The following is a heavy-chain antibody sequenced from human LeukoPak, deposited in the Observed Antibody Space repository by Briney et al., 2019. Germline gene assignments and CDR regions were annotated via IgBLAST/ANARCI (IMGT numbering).Heavy chain of an antibody. D-gene: IGHD4/OR15-4a*01. CDR2: IYPTGGT. CDR3: VKGGPGCTSSTCYGALFDS. J-gene: IGHJ4*02. CDR1: GASISTGGLS. Sequence: SQTLSLTCAVSGASISTGGLSWSWIRQPPGQGLEWIGLIYPTGGTYYNPSLESRVTISADSSKNHFSLDLSSVTAADTALYYCVKGGPGCTSSTCYGALFDSWGQGILVTVSS. V-gene: IGHV4-30-2*01.